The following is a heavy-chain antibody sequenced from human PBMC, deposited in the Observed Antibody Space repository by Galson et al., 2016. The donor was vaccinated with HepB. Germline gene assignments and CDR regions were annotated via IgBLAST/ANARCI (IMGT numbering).Heavy chain of an antibody. V-gene: IGHV1-46*01. J-gene: IGHJ4*02. CDR2: MNPSAGST. CDR1: GYTFTNYY. D-gene: IGHD2-8*02. CDR3: ARDPALVVVYAHSRDFDY. Sequence: QSGAEVKQPGESLKISCQASGYTFTNYYMHWVRQAPGQGLEWMGFMNPSAGSTAYTQKFQGRLTMTRDTSTSTVYMQLNSLRSEDKAVYYCARDPALVVVYAHSRDFDYWGQGTLVTGSS.